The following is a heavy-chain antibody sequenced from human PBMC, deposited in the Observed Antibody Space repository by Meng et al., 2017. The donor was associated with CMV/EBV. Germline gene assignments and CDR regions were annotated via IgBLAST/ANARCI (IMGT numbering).Heavy chain of an antibody. D-gene: IGHD3-10*01. Sequence: QLQESGTGLVKPSETLSLTCTVSGGSISSSSYYWGWIRQPPGKGLEWIGSIYYSGSTYYNPSFKSRVTISVDTSKNQFSLKLSSVTAADTAVYYCVTWLWFGELSGYYFDYWGQGTLVTVSS. CDR3: VTWLWFGELSGYYFDY. CDR2: IYYSGST. CDR1: GGSISSSSYY. V-gene: IGHV4-39*07. J-gene: IGHJ4*02.